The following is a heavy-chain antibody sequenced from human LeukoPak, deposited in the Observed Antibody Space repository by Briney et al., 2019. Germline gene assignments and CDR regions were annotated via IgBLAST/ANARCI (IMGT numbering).Heavy chain of an antibody. CDR2: INPNSGGT. D-gene: IGHD6-19*01. V-gene: IGHV1-2*04. Sequence: ASVKVSCKASGYTFTGYYMHWVRQAPGQGLEWMGWINPNSGGTNYAQKFQGWVTMTRDTSISTAYMELSRLRSDDTAVYYCARPSSSGWIYFDYWGQGTLVTVSS. CDR3: ARPSSSGWIYFDY. J-gene: IGHJ4*02. CDR1: GYTFTGYY.